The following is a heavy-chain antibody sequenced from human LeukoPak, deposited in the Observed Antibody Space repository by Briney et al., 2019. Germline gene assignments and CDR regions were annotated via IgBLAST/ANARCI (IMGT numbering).Heavy chain of an antibody. J-gene: IGHJ4*02. Sequence: PGGSLRLSCAASGFTFSSYAMSWVRQAPGKGLEWVSAISGSGGSTYYADSVKGRFTISRDNSKNTLYLQMNSLRAEDTAVYYCAKVYTVVTAQRRGYFDNWGQGTLVTVSS. CDR2: ISGSGGST. V-gene: IGHV3-23*01. D-gene: IGHD2-21*02. CDR3: AKVYTVVTAQRRGYFDN. CDR1: GFTFSSYA.